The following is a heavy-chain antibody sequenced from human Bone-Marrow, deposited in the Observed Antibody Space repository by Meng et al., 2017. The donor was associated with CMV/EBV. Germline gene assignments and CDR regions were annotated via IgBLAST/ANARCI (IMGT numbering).Heavy chain of an antibody. CDR2: IKQDGSEK. CDR3: ARDGVVTPLDY. J-gene: IGHJ4*02. CDR1: GFTFSSYW. V-gene: IGHV3-7*01. Sequence: ETLSLTCAASGFTFSSYWMSWVRQAPGKGLEWVANIKQDGSEKYYVDSVKGRFTISRDNAKNSLYLQMNSLRAEDTAVYYCARDGVVTPLDYWGQGTLVTVSS. D-gene: IGHD4-23*01.